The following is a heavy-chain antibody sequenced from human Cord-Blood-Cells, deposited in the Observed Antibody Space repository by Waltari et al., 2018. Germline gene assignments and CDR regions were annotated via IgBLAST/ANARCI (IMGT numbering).Heavy chain of an antibody. Sequence: QVQLQQWCAGPSKPSETLSLTCAVAGGSCSGDYWRWIRQPRGTGLEWIGVIHPGGSTDYHPSLKCRVTKSVDTSKNLFSQKLSSVTAADTAVYYCARDTGNSSSLDYRGQGTLVTVSS. CDR3: ARDTGNSSSLDY. V-gene: IGHV4-34*01. CDR2: IHPGGST. D-gene: IGHD6-6*01. J-gene: IGHJ4*02. CDR1: GGSCSGDY.